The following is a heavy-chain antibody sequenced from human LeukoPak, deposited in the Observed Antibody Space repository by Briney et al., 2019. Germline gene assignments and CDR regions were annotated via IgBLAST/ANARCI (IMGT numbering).Heavy chain of an antibody. D-gene: IGHD3-10*01. V-gene: IGHV4-59*10. CDR1: GDSISSYY. CDR2: IYNGGNT. Sequence: SETLSLTCAVYGDSISSYYWSWVRQPAGEGLEWIGRIYNGGNTNYNPSLTSRVTMSVDTSKNQFSLTLSSVTAADTAVYYCARGGSSMVRGLRNAFDIWGQGTMVTVSS. CDR3: ARGGSSMVRGLRNAFDI. J-gene: IGHJ3*02.